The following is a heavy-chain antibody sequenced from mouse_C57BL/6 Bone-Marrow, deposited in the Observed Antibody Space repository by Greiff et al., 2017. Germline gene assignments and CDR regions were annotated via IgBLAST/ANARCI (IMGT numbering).Heavy chain of an antibody. CDR1: GYTFTSYG. Sequence: QVQLQQSGAELTRPGASVKLSCKASGYTFTSYGISWVKQRTGQGLEWLGEIYPRSGNTYYNEKFKGKATLTADKSSSTAYMELRSLTSEDSAVYFCARSKGYYYGSSADYWGQGTTLTVSS. CDR2: IYPRSGNT. V-gene: IGHV1-81*01. D-gene: IGHD1-1*01. CDR3: ARSKGYYYGSSADY. J-gene: IGHJ2*01.